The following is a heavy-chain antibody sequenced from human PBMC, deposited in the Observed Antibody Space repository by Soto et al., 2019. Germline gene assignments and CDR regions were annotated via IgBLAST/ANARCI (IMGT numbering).Heavy chain of an antibody. V-gene: IGHV4-59*01. CDR3: ARENWNDGLVDY. CDR2: IYYSGST. CDR1: GGSISSYY. Sequence: SETLSLTCTVSGGSISSYYWSWIRQPPGKGLEWIGYIYYSGSTNYNPSLKSRVTISVDTSKNQFSLKLSSVTAADTAVYYCARENWNDGLVDYWGQGTLVTVSS. D-gene: IGHD1-1*01. J-gene: IGHJ4*02.